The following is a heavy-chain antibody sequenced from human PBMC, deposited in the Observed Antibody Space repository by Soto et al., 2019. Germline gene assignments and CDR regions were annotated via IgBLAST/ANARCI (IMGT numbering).Heavy chain of an antibody. CDR3: ARDQYGKQLRRCLDV. V-gene: IGHV4-59*01. Sequence: PSETLSLTCTVSGASISRYYWSWIRQSPGKGLEWIGYLYNTGSTIYNPSLKSRVTISVDTSKNQFSLKMNSLRSDDTAVYYCARDQYGKQLRRCLDVWGQGTTVTVSS. D-gene: IGHD1-1*01. J-gene: IGHJ6*02. CDR1: GASISRYY. CDR2: LYNTGST.